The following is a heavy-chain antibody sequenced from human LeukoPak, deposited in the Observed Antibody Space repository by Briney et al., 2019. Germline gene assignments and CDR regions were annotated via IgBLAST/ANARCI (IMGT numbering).Heavy chain of an antibody. CDR2: IYSGGST. V-gene: IGHV3-66*02. CDR1: GFTVSSNY. J-gene: IGHJ6*03. CDR3: ARGAARPGTFNYYMDV. D-gene: IGHD6-6*01. Sequence: PGGSLRLSCAASGFTVSSNYVSWVRQAPGKGLEWVSVIYSGGSTYYADSVKGRFTISRDNSKNTLYLQMNSLRAEDTAVYYCARGAARPGTFNYYMDVWGKGTTVTVSS.